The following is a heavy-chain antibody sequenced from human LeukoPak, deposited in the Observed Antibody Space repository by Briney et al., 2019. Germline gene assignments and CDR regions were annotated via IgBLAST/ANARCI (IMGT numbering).Heavy chain of an antibody. V-gene: IGHV1-69*13. D-gene: IGHD3-22*01. CDR1: GGTFSTYA. CDR3: ATDGRMFEYYYDSSDYFTFFDY. Sequence: ASVNVSCKASGGTFSTYAISWMRQAPGQGLEWMGGIVPVYGTATYAQNFQGRVTITADDSTTTVYMELSSLRSDDTAVYYCATDGRMFEYYYDSSDYFTFFDYWGQGTLVTVSS. J-gene: IGHJ4*02. CDR2: IVPVYGTA.